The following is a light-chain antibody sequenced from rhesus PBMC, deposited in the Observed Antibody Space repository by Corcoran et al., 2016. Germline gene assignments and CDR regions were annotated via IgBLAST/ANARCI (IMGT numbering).Light chain of an antibody. CDR3: TQYGSRPPT. Sequence: DIQMTQSPSSLSASVGDTVTITCRASQGISSWLAWYQQTPGKAPKLLIYKASSLQSGVPSRFSGSGSGTGFTLTINSLQSEDFATYYCTQYGSRPPTFGGGTKVELK. J-gene: IGKJ4*01. CDR2: KAS. CDR1: QGISSW. V-gene: IGKV1-22*01.